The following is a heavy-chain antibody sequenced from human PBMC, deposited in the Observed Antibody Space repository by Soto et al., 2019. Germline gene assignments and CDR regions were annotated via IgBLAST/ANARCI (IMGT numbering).Heavy chain of an antibody. V-gene: IGHV1-2*02. CDR1: GYTFTGYY. J-gene: IGHJ5*02. CDR2: INPNSGGT. D-gene: IGHD2-2*02. CDR3: ARDPIVVVPAAISGGWFDP. Sequence: ASVKVSCKASGYTFTGYYMHWARQAPGQGLEWMGWINPNSGGTNYAQKFQGRVTMTRDTSISTAYMELSRLRSDDTAVYYCARDPIVVVPAAISGGWFDPWGQGTLVTVSS.